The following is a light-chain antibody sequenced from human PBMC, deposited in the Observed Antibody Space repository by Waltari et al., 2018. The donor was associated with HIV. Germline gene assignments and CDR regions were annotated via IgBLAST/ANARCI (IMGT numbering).Light chain of an antibody. CDR1: KLGDKY. V-gene: IGLV3-1*01. CDR2: QDS. J-gene: IGLJ1*01. CDR3: QAWDSSTGLYV. Sequence: SYELTQPPSVSVSPGQTASITCSGDKLGDKYACCYQQKPGQSPVLVIYQDSKRPSGIPERFSGSNSGNTATLTISGTQAMDEADYYCQAWDSSTGLYVFGTGTKVTVL.